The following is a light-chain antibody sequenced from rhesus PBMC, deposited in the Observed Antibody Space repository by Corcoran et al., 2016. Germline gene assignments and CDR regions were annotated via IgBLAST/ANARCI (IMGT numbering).Light chain of an antibody. V-gene: IGLV3-44*01. CDR2: GNS. CDR3: QVWDINTGDYL. CDR1: NFGDEL. J-gene: IGLJ1*01. Sequence: SYDLTQPRSVSVSPGQTARITCGADNFGDELVNWQQQKPPDAPVLVIYGNSDRPSGIPERFSGSKSVNTGTLNTSGVEAGDDADYYCQVWDINTGDYLFGAGTRLTVL.